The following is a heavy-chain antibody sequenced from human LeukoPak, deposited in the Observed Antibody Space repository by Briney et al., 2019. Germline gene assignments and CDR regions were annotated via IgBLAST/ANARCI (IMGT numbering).Heavy chain of an antibody. CDR3: ARDPSVVGATAFDY. D-gene: IGHD1-26*01. V-gene: IGHV3-33*01. CDR1: GFTFSSYG. CDR2: IWYDGSNK. J-gene: IGHJ4*02. Sequence: GRSLRLSCAASGFTFSSYGMHWVRQAPGKGLEWVAVIWYDGSNKYYADSVKGRFTISRDNSKNTLFLQMNSLRAEDTAVYYCARDPSVVGATAFDYWGQGTLVTVPS.